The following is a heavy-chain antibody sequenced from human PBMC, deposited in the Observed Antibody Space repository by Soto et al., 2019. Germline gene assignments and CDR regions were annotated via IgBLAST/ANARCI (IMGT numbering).Heavy chain of an antibody. D-gene: IGHD5-12*01. CDR2: IYHSGTT. V-gene: IGHV4-30-2*01. J-gene: IGHJ4*02. Sequence: QLQLQESGSGLVKPSQTLSLTGAVSGGSISSGRYSWSWIRQPPGKGLEWIGYIYHSGTTYYNPSLKSRVTISVDRSKNQFSLKLSYVTAADTAVYYCAAGGGLPRYYWGQGTLVTVSS. CDR1: GGSISSGRYS. CDR3: AAGGGLPRYY.